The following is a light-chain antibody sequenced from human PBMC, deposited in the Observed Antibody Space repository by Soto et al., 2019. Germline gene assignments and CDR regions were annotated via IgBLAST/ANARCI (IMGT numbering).Light chain of an antibody. V-gene: IGKV3-11*01. J-gene: IGKJ5*01. CDR1: QSFRGL. CDR2: DAY. CDR3: QQRHMWPIT. Sequence: EVVLTQSPVTLSLSPGESASLSCRASQSFRGLLAWYQQKPGQAPRLVIYDAYNRATGIPPRFSGSGAGTDFTLTISSLEPEDSAVYYCQQRHMWPITFGQGTRLEIK.